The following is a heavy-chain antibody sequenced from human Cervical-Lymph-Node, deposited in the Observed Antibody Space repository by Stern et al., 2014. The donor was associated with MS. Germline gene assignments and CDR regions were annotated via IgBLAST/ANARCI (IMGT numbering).Heavy chain of an antibody. V-gene: IGHV1-69*01. J-gene: IGHJ4*02. CDR1: GGTFSIYS. Sequence: QVQLVQSEAEVKKPGSSVKVSCKASGGTFSIYSIRWVRQAPGQGLEWMGGIIPMFGTPNYAQKFQGRVTTTADESTSTAYLELSSLTSQDTALYFCVTDQGGIAVYWGQGTLVTVSS. CDR3: VTDQGGIAVY. D-gene: IGHD6-19*01. CDR2: IIPMFGTP.